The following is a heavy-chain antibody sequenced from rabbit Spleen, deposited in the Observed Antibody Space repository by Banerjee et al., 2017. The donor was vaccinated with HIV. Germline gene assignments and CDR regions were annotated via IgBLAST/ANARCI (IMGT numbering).Heavy chain of an antibody. CDR3: ARDLVVVIGWNFSL. V-gene: IGHV1S40*01. CDR2: IEGGSSTFS. Sequence: QSLEESGGDLVKPGASLTLTCTASGVSFSTNQYMCWVRQAPGKGLEWIACIEGGSSTFSYFASWAKGRFTISKTSSTKVTLQMTSLTAADTATYFCARDLVVVIGWNFSLWGQGTLVTVS. D-gene: IGHD8-1*01. CDR1: GVSFSTNQY. J-gene: IGHJ3*01.